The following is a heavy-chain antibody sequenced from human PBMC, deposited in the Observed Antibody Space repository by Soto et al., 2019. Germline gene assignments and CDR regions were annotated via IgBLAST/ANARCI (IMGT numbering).Heavy chain of an antibody. D-gene: IGHD3-22*01. V-gene: IGHV4-39*01. CDR1: GVSIHNSHSF. CDR2: VYYSGGA. Sequence: PSETLSLTCAVSGVSIHNSHSFWAWIRQPPGKGLEFIGSVYYSGGANYNPSLKSRVTISVDTSKDQLSLTLNSVTAADTAVYYCGRVIEGATRHTDFDSWGQGTLVTVSS. J-gene: IGHJ5*01. CDR3: GRVIEGATRHTDFDS.